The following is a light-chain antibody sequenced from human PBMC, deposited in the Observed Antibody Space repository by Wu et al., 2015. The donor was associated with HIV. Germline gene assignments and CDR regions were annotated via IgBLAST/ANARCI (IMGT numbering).Light chain of an antibody. CDR1: QSVGTY. V-gene: IGKV3-11*01. Sequence: EIVLTQSPVTLSLSPGETGTLSCRASQSVGTYLAWYQQRPGQAPRLLIYEASNRASGIPARFSGSGSGTDFTLTISSLEPEDFGIYFCQQPTNWPTFGLGPEWISN. CDR2: EAS. CDR3: QQPTNWPT. J-gene: IGKJ3*01.